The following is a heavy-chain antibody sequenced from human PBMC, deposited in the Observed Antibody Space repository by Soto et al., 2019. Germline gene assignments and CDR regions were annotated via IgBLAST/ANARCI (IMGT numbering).Heavy chain of an antibody. V-gene: IGHV1-2*04. D-gene: IGHD1-1*01. CDR2: INPNSGGT. CDR1: GYTFTGYY. CDR3: ARGYPPHYYYYGMDV. Sequence: ASVKVSCKASGYTFTGYYMHWVRQAPGQGLEWMGWINPNSGGTNYAQKFQGWVTMTRDTSISTAYMELSRLRSDDTAVYYCARGYPPHYYYYGMDVWGQGTTVTVSS. J-gene: IGHJ6*02.